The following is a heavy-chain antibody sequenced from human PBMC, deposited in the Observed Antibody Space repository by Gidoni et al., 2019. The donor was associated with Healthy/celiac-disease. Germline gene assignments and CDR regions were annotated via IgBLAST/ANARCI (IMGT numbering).Heavy chain of an antibody. CDR1: GFTFSDYY. CDR3: ARDSHGDYYYYGMDV. Sequence: QVQLVESGGGLVKPGASLRLSCAASGFTFSDYYMSGIRQAPGKGLEVVSYISSSSSYTNDADSVKGRFTISRDNAKNSLYLQMNSLRAENTAVYYCARDSHGDYYYYGMDVWGQGTTVTVSS. D-gene: IGHD4-17*01. J-gene: IGHJ6*02. CDR2: ISSSSSYT. V-gene: IGHV3-11*05.